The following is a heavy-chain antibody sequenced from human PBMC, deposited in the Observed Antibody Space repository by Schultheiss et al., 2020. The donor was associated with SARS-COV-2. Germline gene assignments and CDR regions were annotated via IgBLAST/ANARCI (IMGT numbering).Heavy chain of an antibody. CDR3: ASSGWDDSFDY. J-gene: IGHJ4*02. CDR2: IYHSGST. V-gene: IGHV4-34*01. Sequence: SQTLSLTCVVYGGSLSGYYWSWIRQPPGKGLEWIGEIYHSGSTYYNPSLKSRVTISVDTSKNQFSLQLNSVTPEDTAVYYCASSGWDDSFDYWGQGTLVTVSS. CDR1: GGSLSGYY. D-gene: IGHD6-19*01.